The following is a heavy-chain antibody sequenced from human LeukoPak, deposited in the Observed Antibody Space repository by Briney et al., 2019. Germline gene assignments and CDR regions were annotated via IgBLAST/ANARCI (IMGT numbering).Heavy chain of an antibody. CDR3: ARDLRSAIVGASSRY. CDR1: GFTFSSYS. Sequence: GGSLRLSCTASGFTFSSYSMNWVRRAPGKGLEWVSYISSSSSTIYYADSVKGRFTISRDNAKNSLYLQMNSLRAEDTAVYYCARDLRSAIVGASSRYWGQGTLVTVSS. D-gene: IGHD1-26*01. V-gene: IGHV3-48*01. J-gene: IGHJ4*02. CDR2: ISSSSSTI.